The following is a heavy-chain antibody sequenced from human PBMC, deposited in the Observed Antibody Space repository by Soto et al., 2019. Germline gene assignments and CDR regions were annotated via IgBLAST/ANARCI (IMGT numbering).Heavy chain of an antibody. CDR3: ARGESSGYITYYFDY. Sequence: SETLSLTCTVSGGSISSYYWSWIRQPPGKGLEWIGYIYHSGSTYYNPSLKSRVTISVDRSKNQFSLKLSSVTAADTAVYYCARGESSGYITYYFDYWGQGTLVTVSS. V-gene: IGHV4-59*12. J-gene: IGHJ4*02. CDR2: IYHSGST. D-gene: IGHD3-22*01. CDR1: GGSISSYY.